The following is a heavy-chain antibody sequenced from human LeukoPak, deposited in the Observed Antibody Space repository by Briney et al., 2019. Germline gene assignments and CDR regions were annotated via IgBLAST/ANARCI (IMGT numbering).Heavy chain of an antibody. CDR3: ARGSYPTSYCSGSYYFAVFAY. CDR2: INPSGGST. CDR1: GYTFTSYY. Sequence: ASVKVSCKASGYTFTSYYMHWVRQAPGQGLDWMGIINPSGGSTSYAQKFQGRVTMTRDTSTSPVFIELSTLRSEDTAVYYFARGSYPTSYCSGSYYFAVFAYWGQGTLVTVSS. V-gene: IGHV1-46*01. D-gene: IGHD3-10*01. J-gene: IGHJ4*02.